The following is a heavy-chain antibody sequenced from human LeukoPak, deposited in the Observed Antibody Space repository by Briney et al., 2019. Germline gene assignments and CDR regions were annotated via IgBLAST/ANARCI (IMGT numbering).Heavy chain of an antibody. Sequence: ASVKVSCKASGGTFSSYAISWVRQAPGQGLEWMGGIIPIFGTANYAQKFQGRVTITADESTSTAYMELSSLRSEDTAVYYCAIPQGGVYYDILTGYSDYYYYGMDVWGQGTTVTVSS. D-gene: IGHD3-9*01. J-gene: IGHJ6*02. CDR2: IIPIFGTA. V-gene: IGHV1-69*13. CDR1: GGTFSSYA. CDR3: AIPQGGVYYDILTGYSDYYYYGMDV.